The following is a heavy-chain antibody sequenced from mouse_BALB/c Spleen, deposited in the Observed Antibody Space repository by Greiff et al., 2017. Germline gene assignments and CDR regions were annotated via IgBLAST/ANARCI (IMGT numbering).Heavy chain of an antibody. D-gene: IGHD2-1*01. V-gene: IGHV1-69*01. CDR1: GYTFTDYW. CDR3: AGNGYGNSWFAY. Sequence: QVQLQQSGAELVMPGASVKMSCKASGYTFTDYWMHWVKQRPGQGLEWIGAIDTSDSYTSYNQKFKGKATLTVDESSSTAYMQLSSLTSEDSAVYYCAGNGYGNSWFAYWGQGTLVTVSA. CDR2: IDTSDSYT. J-gene: IGHJ3*01.